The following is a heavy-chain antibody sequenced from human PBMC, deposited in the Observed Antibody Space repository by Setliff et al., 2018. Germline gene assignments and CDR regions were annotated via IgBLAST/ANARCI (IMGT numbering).Heavy chain of an antibody. J-gene: IGHJ3*01. D-gene: IGHD2-2*01. CDR1: GYIFTNYW. CDR2: IYPGDSDN. CDR3: TRHEDRNKCTSSSCYRENDAFDV. Sequence: GESLENSCKASGYIFTNYWIGWVRQMPGKGLEWMGVIYPGDSDNRYSPSFQGQVTISADKSINTAYLQWSSLKASDTAIYYCTRHEDRNKCTSSSCYRENDAFDVWGQGAMVT. V-gene: IGHV5-51*01.